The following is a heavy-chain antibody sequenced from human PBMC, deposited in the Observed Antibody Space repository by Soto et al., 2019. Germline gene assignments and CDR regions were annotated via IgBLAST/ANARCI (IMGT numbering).Heavy chain of an antibody. V-gene: IGHV3-11*06. CDR1: GFTFSDYY. CDR3: AKFVGAPLYAFDI. Sequence: GGSLRLSSPAPGFTFSDYYMSCIRQAPGKGLEGGSYIISSSSYTNYADSVKGRFTISRDNAKNSLYLQVNSLRAEDTAVYYCAKFVGAPLYAFDIWVQGTMVTVSS. CDR2: IISSSSYT. J-gene: IGHJ3*02. D-gene: IGHD1-26*01.